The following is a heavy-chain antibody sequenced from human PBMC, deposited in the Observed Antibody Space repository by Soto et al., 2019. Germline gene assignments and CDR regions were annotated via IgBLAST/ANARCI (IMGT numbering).Heavy chain of an antibody. V-gene: IGHV1-8*01. CDR3: ARDLYYDFWSGQPYYYYGMDV. CDR2: MNPNSSNT. CDR1: GYTFTSYD. Sequence: QVQLVQSGAEVKKPGASVKVSCKASGYTFTSYDINWVRQATGQGLEWMGWMNPNSSNTGYAQKCQGRVTMTSNTSISTAYMELSSLRSEDTAVYYCARDLYYDFWSGQPYYYYGMDVWGQGTTVTVSS. J-gene: IGHJ6*02. D-gene: IGHD3-3*01.